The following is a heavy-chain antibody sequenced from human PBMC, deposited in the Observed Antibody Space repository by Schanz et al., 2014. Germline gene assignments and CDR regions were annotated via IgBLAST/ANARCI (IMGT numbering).Heavy chain of an antibody. V-gene: IGHV1-18*01. CDR3: ARVQDDGMTESEGCYGMDV. J-gene: IGHJ6*02. CDR2: ISTSNGNT. CDR1: GYTFTDYG. Sequence: QVQLVQSGAEVKKPGASVKVSCKASGYTFTDYGVIWVRQAPGQGLEWMGWISTSNGNTNYIQKLQGRVTMTTDTSTSTDYMELRSLRAEDTAVYYCARVQDDGMTESEGCYGMDVWGRGTTVTVSS. D-gene: IGHD1-20*01.